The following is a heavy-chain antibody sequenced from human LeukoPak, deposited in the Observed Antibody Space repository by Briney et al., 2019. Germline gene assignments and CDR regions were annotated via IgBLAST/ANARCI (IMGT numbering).Heavy chain of an antibody. CDR2: ITYDGSNK. D-gene: IGHD7-27*01. CDR3: AKGTGDVGYYFDS. J-gene: IGHJ4*02. CDR1: GFTFKNYG. Sequence: PGGSLRLSCAASGFTFKNYGMHWVRQAPGKGLEWVGVITYDGSNKYYGDSVKGRFTISRGNSDNTLYLQMSGLRAEDTAVYYCAKGTGDVGYYFDSWGRGTLVTVSS. V-gene: IGHV3-30*18.